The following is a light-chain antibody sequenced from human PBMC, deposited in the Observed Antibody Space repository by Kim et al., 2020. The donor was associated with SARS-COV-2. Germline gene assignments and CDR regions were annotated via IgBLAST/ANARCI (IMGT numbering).Light chain of an antibody. Sequence: DIQMTQSPSSVSASVGDRVTIACRASQGISTWVAWYQQKPGKAPKLLIYGASTLQSGVPSRFSCGGSGTDFTLTISSLQSEDFATYYCQQDSNYPFTFGQGTKLEI. CDR3: QQDSNYPFT. CDR2: GAS. J-gene: IGKJ2*01. V-gene: IGKV1-12*01. CDR1: QGISTW.